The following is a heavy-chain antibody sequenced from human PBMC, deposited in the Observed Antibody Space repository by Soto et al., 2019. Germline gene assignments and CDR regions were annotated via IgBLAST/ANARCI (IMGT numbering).Heavy chain of an antibody. CDR2: IYPGDSDT. J-gene: IGHJ6*02. CDR1: GYSFTSYW. D-gene: IGHD3-10*01. Sequence: PWESLKISCKGSGYSFTSYWIGWVRQMPGKGLEWMGIIYPGDSDTRYSPSFQGQVTISADKSISTAYLQWSSLKASDTAMYYCARLAGSGSWYYYYYGMDVWGQGTTVTVS. CDR3: ARLAGSGSWYYYYYGMDV. V-gene: IGHV5-51*01.